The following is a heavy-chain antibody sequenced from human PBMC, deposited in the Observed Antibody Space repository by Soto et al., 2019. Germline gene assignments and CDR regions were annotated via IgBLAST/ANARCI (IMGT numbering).Heavy chain of an antibody. CDR2: ISYDGSNK. J-gene: IGHJ6*02. CDR3: AKDPLMPGRAYGMDV. D-gene: IGHD2-2*01. Sequence: QVQLVESGGGVVQPGRSLRLSCAASGFTFSSYGMHWVRQAPGKGLEWVAVISYDGSNKYYADSVKGRFTISSDNSKNTLYLQMNSLRAEDTAVYYCAKDPLMPGRAYGMDVWGQGTTVTVSS. V-gene: IGHV3-30*18. CDR1: GFTFSSYG.